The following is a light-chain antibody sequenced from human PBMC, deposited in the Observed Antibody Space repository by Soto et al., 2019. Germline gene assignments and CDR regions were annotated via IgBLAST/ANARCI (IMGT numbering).Light chain of an antibody. J-gene: IGKJ3*01. CDR2: GVS. CDR3: QHYGSSFT. Sequence: EIVLTQSPGTLSLSPAERATLSCRASQSVSSSYLAWYQQKPGQAPRLLIYGVSSRATGIPDRFSGSGSGTDFTLTISRLEPEDFAVYYCQHYGSSFTFGPGTKVDIK. CDR1: QSVSSSY. V-gene: IGKV3-20*01.